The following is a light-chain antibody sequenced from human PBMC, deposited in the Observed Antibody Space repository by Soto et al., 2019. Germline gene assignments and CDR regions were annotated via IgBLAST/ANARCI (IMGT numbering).Light chain of an antibody. Sequence: DIVMTQSPLSLPVTPGEAVAISCRSSQSLLHKNGNTYFNWYLQKPGQSPQVLIYLGFRRASGVPDRFSGSGSGTYFTLKISRVEAEDAGVYYCIQTLQTPRTFGQGTKVEIK. CDR2: LGF. CDR1: QSLLHKNGNTY. J-gene: IGKJ1*01. CDR3: IQTLQTPRT. V-gene: IGKV2-28*01.